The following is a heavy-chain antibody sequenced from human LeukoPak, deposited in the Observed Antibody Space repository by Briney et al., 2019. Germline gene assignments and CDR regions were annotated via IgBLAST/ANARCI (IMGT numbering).Heavy chain of an antibody. V-gene: IGHV1-2*02. CDR2: INPNSGGT. CDR3: ANERVLGYCSGGSCYSRWFDP. J-gene: IGHJ5*02. Sequence: GASVKVSCKASGYTFTSYAMNWVRQAPGQGLEWMGWINPNSGGTNYAQKFQGRVTMTRDKSISTAYMELSRLRSDDTAVYYCANERVLGYCSGGSCYSRWFDPWGQGTLVTVSS. CDR1: GYTFTSYA. D-gene: IGHD2-15*01.